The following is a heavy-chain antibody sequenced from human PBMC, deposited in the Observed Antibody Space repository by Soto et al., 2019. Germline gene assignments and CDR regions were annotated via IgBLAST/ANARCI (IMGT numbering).Heavy chain of an antibody. Sequence: QVQLVESGGGVVQPGRSLRLSCAASGFTFSNYAMHWVRQAPGKGLEWGAVISYDGSNKYYADSVKGRFIISRDNSKNTMYLQITSLTPEDTAVYYCASSSYYDSSGYSSLLSSNWGQGTLVTVSS. CDR3: ASSSYYDSSGYSSLLSSN. D-gene: IGHD3-22*01. J-gene: IGHJ4*02. CDR2: ISYDGSNK. V-gene: IGHV3-30-3*01. CDR1: GFTFSNYA.